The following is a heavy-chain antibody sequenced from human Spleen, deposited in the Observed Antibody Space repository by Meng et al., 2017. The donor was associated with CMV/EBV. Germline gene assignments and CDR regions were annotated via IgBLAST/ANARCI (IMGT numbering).Heavy chain of an antibody. V-gene: IGHV3-21*01. CDR1: GFTFSSYS. CDR2: ISSSSYI. Sequence: GESLKISCAASGFTFSSYSMNWVRQAPGKGLEWVSSISSSSYIYYADSVKGRFTISRDNAKNSLYLQMNSLRAEDTAVYYCARIGGEGEWRYMDFDYWGQGTLVTVSS. J-gene: IGHJ4*02. CDR3: ARIGGEGEWRYMDFDY. D-gene: IGHD2-15*01.